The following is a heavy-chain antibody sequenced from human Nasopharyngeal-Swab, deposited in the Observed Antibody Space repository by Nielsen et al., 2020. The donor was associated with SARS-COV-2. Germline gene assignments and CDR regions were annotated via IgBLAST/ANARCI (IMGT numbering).Heavy chain of an antibody. CDR1: GFTFSSYG. CDR2: ISYDGSNK. Sequence: GGSLRLSCAASGFTFSSYGMHWVRQAPGKGLEWVAVISYDGSNKYYADSVKGRFTISRDNSKNTLYLQMNSLRAEDTAVYYCARDSGAPMDVWGQGTTVTVSS. D-gene: IGHD3-10*01. J-gene: IGHJ6*02. V-gene: IGHV3-30*03. CDR3: ARDSGAPMDV.